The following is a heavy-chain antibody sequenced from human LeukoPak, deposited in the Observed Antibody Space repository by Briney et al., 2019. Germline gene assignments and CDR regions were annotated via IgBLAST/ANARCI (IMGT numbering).Heavy chain of an antibody. Sequence: ASVKVSCKASGYTFTGYYMHWVRQAPGQGLEWMGRINPNSGGTNYAQKFQGRVTMTRDTSISTAYMELSRLRSDDTAVYYCARDLGGIAAAGTGVIWFDPWGQGTLVTVSS. CDR1: GYTFTGYY. CDR2: INPNSGGT. D-gene: IGHD6-13*01. V-gene: IGHV1-2*06. J-gene: IGHJ5*02. CDR3: ARDLGGIAAAGTGVIWFDP.